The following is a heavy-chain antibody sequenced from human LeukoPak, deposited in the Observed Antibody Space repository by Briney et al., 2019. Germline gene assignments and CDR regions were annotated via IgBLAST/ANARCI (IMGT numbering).Heavy chain of an antibody. CDR2: IISSSSYI. CDR3: ARDSPPYCRGGSCYGYYFGY. D-gene: IGHD2-15*01. CDR1: GFTFSSYS. J-gene: IGHJ4*02. Sequence: PGGSLRLSCAASGFTFSSYSRNWVRQAPGKGLEWVLSIISSSSYIYYADSVKGRFTISRDNAKNSLYLQMNSLRAEDTAVYYCARDSPPYCRGGSCYGYYFGYWGQGTLVTVSS. V-gene: IGHV3-21*01.